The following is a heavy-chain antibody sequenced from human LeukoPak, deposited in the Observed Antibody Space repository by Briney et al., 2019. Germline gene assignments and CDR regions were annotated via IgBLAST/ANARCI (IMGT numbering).Heavy chain of an antibody. CDR1: GGSISSSS. CDR3: ARGRYTHFDY. D-gene: IGHD3-16*02. J-gene: IGHJ4*02. V-gene: IGHV3-21*01. CDR2: ISSSSSYI. Sequence: ETLSLTCTVSGGSISSSSYYWGWIRQAPGKGLEWVSSISSSSSYIYYADSVKGRFTISRDNAKNSLYLQMNSLRAEDTAVYYCARGRYTHFDYWGQGTLVTVSS.